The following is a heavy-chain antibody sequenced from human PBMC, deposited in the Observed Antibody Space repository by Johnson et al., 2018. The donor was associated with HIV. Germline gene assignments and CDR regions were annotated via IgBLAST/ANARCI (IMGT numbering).Heavy chain of an antibody. CDR2: IKSKTDAGTT. D-gene: IGHD2-2*01. CDR1: GFTFSNAW. V-gene: IGHV3-15*01. J-gene: IGHJ3*02. Sequence: VQLVESGGGLVKPGGSLRLSCAASGFTFSNAWISWVRQAPGKGLEWVGRIKSKTDAGTTDYADSVKGRFTISRDNSKNTLYLQMNSLRAEDTAVYYCARDGAMAFDIWGQGTLVTVSS. CDR3: ARDGAMAFDI.